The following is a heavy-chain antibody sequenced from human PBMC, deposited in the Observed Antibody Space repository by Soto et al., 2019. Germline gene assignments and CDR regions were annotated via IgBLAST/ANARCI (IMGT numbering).Heavy chain of an antibody. CDR2: IYSGGST. D-gene: IGHD3-10*01. J-gene: IGHJ6*03. V-gene: IGHV3-66*01. Sequence: EVQLVESGGGLVQPGGSLRLSCEASDFTVSSNYMSWVRQAPGKGLEWVSVIYSGGSTYYADSVRGRFTISRDSSKNTMYLQTDSLRAEDTSVYYCARDSVFWFGELNYMVVWGKGTTVTVSS. CDR3: ARDSVFWFGELNYMVV. CDR1: DFTVSSNY.